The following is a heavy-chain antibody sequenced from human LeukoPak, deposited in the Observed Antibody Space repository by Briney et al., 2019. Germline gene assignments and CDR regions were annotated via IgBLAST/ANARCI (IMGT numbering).Heavy chain of an antibody. CDR1: GFTFSSYW. Sequence: GRSLRLSCAASGFTFSSYWMHWVRQAPGKGLVWVSRINSDGSSTSYADSVKGRFTISRDNAKYTLYLQMNSLRAEDTAVYYCARGVAAASQKYWGQGTLVTVSS. D-gene: IGHD6-13*01. CDR2: INSDGSST. V-gene: IGHV3-74*01. J-gene: IGHJ4*02. CDR3: ARGVAAASQKY.